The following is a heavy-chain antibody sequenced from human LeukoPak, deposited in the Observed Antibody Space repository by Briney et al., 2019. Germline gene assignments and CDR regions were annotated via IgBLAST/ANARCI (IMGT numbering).Heavy chain of an antibody. CDR2: IYYSGST. J-gene: IGHJ4*02. V-gene: IGHV4-39*07. CDR1: GGSISSSSYY. D-gene: IGHD6-13*01. Sequence: PSETLSLACTVSGGSISSSSYYWGWIRQPPGKGLEWIGSIYYSGSTYYNPSLKSRVTISVDTSKNQFSLKLSSVTAADTAVYYCAREHSSSWYVDYWGQGTLVTVSS. CDR3: AREHSSSWYVDY.